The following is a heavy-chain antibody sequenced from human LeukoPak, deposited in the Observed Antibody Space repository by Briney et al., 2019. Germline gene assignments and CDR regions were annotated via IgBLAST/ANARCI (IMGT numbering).Heavy chain of an antibody. Sequence: PSQTLSLTCAVSGVSISSSNWGSWVRQPPGKGLEWIWSIYHSGSTYYNPSLKSRVTISVDTSKNHFSLKLRSVTAADTAVYYCARSDMYYYDSSGYYYSSAFDYWGQGTLVTVSS. J-gene: IGHJ4*02. CDR1: GVSISSSNW. D-gene: IGHD3-22*01. CDR2: IYHSGST. V-gene: IGHV4-4*02. CDR3: ARSDMYYYDSSGYYYSSAFDY.